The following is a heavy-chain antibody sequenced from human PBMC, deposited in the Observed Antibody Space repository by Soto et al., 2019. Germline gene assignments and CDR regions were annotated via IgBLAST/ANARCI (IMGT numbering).Heavy chain of an antibody. CDR2: ISYDGSNK. V-gene: IGHV3-30-3*02. J-gene: IGHJ4*02. CDR3: AKMGMATMGHRIFDY. D-gene: IGHD5-12*01. CDR1: GFTFSSYA. Sequence: GGSLRLSCAASGFTFSSYAMHWVRQAPGKGLEWVAVISYDGSNKYYADSVKGRFTISRDNSRNTLYLQMNSLRAEDTAVYYCAKMGMATMGHRIFDYWGQGTLVTVSS.